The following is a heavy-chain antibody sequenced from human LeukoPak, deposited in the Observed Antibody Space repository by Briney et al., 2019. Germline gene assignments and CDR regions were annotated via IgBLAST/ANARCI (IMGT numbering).Heavy chain of an antibody. CDR2: ISGSGGST. J-gene: IGHJ3*02. Sequence: GGSLRLSCAASGFTFTSYAMSWGHQAPGQGLEWVSAISGSGGSTYYADSVKGRFTISRDNSKNTVYLQLNSLRAEDTAVYYCARRSTVTRDLDIWGQGTMVTVSS. CDR3: ARRSTVTRDLDI. CDR1: GFTFTSYA. D-gene: IGHD4-17*01. V-gene: IGHV3-23*01.